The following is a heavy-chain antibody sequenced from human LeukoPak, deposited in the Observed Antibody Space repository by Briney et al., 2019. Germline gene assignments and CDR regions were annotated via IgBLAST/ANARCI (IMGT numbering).Heavy chain of an antibody. CDR2: ISGSCFTI. CDR3: ATLWDPVAGTTQPLL. J-gene: IGHJ4*02. CDR1: GFTFSSYE. Sequence: GGSLRLSCAASGFTFSSYEMNGVRQAPGKGLEWVSYISGSCFTIYYGDSLVGRFTTSCDNANNSLYLQINSLRGEDTAVYYCATLWDPVAGTTQPLLWGQGTLVTVSS. D-gene: IGHD6-19*01. V-gene: IGHV3-48*03.